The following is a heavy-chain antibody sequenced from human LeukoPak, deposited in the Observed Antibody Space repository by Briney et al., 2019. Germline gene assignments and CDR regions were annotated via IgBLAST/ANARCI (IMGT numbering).Heavy chain of an antibody. Sequence: PGGSLRLSCAASGFTFSSYAMSWVRQAPGKGLEWVSAISGSGGSTYYADSVKGRFTISRDNSKNTLYLQMNNLRAEDTAVYYCATLPVRYSSGWYYFDYWGQGTLVTVSS. CDR2: ISGSGGST. CDR3: ATLPVRYSSGWYYFDY. V-gene: IGHV3-23*01. D-gene: IGHD6-19*01. J-gene: IGHJ4*02. CDR1: GFTFSSYA.